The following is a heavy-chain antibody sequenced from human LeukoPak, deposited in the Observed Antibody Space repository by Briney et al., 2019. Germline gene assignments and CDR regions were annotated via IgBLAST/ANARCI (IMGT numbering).Heavy chain of an antibody. J-gene: IGHJ6*03. CDR3: ARGLSGYSYGYGRDYYYYYMDV. V-gene: IGHV4-39*07. Sequence: SETLSLTCTVPGVSISSSSYYWGWIRHPPGKGLEWIGEINHSGSTNYNPSLKSRVTISVDTSKNQFSLKLSSVTAADTAVYYCARGLSGYSYGYGRDYYYYYMDVWGKGTTVTVSS. CDR2: INHSGST. CDR1: GVSISSSSYY. D-gene: IGHD5-18*01.